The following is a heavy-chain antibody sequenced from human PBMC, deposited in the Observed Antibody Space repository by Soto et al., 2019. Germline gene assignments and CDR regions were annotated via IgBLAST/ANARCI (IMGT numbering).Heavy chain of an antibody. Sequence: SLRLSCAASGFSFSNYGMHWVRQAPGKGLEWVAVISYDGSNKYYVDSVKGRFTISRDNSKNTLHLQMNSLRGEDTAVYYCAKDLKDFWSGYRYYYGMDVWGQGTTVTVSS. CDR1: GFSFSNYG. V-gene: IGHV3-30*18. J-gene: IGHJ6*02. CDR3: AKDLKDFWSGYRYYYGMDV. D-gene: IGHD3-3*01. CDR2: ISYDGSNK.